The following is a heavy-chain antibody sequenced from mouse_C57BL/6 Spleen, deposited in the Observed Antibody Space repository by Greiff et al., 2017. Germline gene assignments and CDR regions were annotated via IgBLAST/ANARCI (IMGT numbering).Heavy chain of an antibody. J-gene: IGHJ4*01. V-gene: IGHV5-4*01. D-gene: IGHD1-1*01. Sequence: EVKVVESGGGLVKPGGSLKLSCAASGFTFSSYAMSWVRQTPEKRLEWVATISDGGSYTYYPDNVKGRFTISRDNAKNNLYLQMSHLKSEDTAMYYCARDYYYGSSYYAMDYWGQGTSVTVSS. CDR1: GFTFSSYA. CDR3: ARDYYYGSSYYAMDY. CDR2: ISDGGSYT.